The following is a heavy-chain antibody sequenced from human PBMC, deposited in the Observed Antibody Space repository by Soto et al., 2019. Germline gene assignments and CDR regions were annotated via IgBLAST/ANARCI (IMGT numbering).Heavy chain of an antibody. CDR1: GFTLSSYS. CDR2: ISSSSSYI. CDR3: ARYVDCSSTSCYYYYYGMDV. J-gene: IGHJ6*02. V-gene: IGHV3-21*01. D-gene: IGHD2-2*01. Sequence: GGSLRLSCAASGFTLSSYSMNWVRQAPGKGLEWVSSISSSSSYIYYADSVKGRLTISRDNAKNSLYLQMNSLRAEDTAVYYCARYVDCSSTSCYYYYYGMDVWGQGTTVTVSS.